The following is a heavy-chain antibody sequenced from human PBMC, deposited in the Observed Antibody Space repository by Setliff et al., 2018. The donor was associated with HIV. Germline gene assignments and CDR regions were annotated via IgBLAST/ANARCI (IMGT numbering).Heavy chain of an antibody. CDR3: ARLSDTAMASFDS. J-gene: IGHJ4*02. V-gene: IGHV4-39*01. D-gene: IGHD5-18*01. CDR1: GGSIVSSSYY. Sequence: TSETLSLTCTVSGGSIVSSSYYWGWIRQPPGKGLEWIGTMYYRGTTYNNPSLKSRVTFSADTSKNQFSLNLNSVTATDTAVYYCARLSDTAMASFDSWGQGILVTVSS. CDR2: MYYRGTT.